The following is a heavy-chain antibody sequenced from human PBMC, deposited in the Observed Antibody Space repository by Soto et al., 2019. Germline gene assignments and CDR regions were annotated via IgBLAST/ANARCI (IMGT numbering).Heavy chain of an antibody. V-gene: IGHV4-39*07. CDR3: ARGARAIFGVVPTNWFDP. D-gene: IGHD3-3*01. CDR2: ITNNGGT. Sequence: SETLSLTCSVSGDSISRSSYNWGWIRQSPGEGLEWIASITNNGGTQYNPSLKSRVTISADTSKNQFSLKVTSVTAAGTAVYYCARGARAIFGVVPTNWFDPWGQGTLVTVSS. CDR1: GDSISRSSYN. J-gene: IGHJ5*02.